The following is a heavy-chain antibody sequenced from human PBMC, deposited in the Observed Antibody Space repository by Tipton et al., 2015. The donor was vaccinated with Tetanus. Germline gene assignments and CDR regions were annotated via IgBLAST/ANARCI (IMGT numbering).Heavy chain of an antibody. J-gene: IGHJ5*02. CDR3: AKPGSDRTKGWFDP. Sequence: SLRLSCAASGFTFSSYWMSWVRQAPGKGLQWVSAISSSGGSTYYADSVKGRFTISRDNSKNTLYLQMNSLRAEDTALYYCAKPGSDRTKGWFDPWGQGTLVIVSS. V-gene: IGHV3-23*01. CDR2: ISSSGGST. CDR1: GFTFSSYW. D-gene: IGHD6-25*01.